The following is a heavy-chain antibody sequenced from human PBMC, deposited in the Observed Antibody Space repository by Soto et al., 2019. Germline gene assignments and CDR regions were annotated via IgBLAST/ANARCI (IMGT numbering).Heavy chain of an antibody. CDR3: AREGSSWGFRDY. CDR2: IYYSGST. D-gene: IGHD2-15*01. V-gene: IGHV4-31*03. J-gene: IGHJ4*02. Sequence: PSETLSLTCTVSGGSISSGGYYWSWIRQHPGKGLEWIGYIYYSGSTYYNPSLKSRVTISVDTSKNQFSLKLSSVTAADTAVYYCAREGSSWGFRDYWGQGTLVTVSS. CDR1: GGSISSGGYY.